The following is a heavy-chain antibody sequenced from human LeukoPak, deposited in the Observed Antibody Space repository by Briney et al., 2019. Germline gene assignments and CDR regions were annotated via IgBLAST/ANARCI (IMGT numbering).Heavy chain of an antibody. V-gene: IGHV3-23*01. CDR1: GFTFSSYA. CDR3: AKSRNFYFYFMEV. Sequence: GGSLRLSCAASGFTFSSYAVSWVRQAPGKGLEWVSAISGSGGSTYYADSVKGRFTISRDNSKNTLYLQMNSLRAEDTALYYCAKSRNFYFYFMEVSGRGTKVTISS. J-gene: IGHJ6*03. CDR2: ISGSGGST.